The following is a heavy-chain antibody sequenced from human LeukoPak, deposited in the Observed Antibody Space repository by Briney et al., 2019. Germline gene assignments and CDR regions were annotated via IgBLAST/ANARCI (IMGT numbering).Heavy chain of an antibody. J-gene: IGHJ3*02. CDR2: IIPIFGTA. V-gene: IGHV1-69*05. Sequence: SVKVSCKASGGTFSSYAISWVRQAPGQGLEWMGRIIPIFGTANYAQKFQGRVTITTDVSTSTAYMELSSLRSEDTAVYYCARPSITIFGVDPGAFDIWGQGTMVTVSS. CDR3: ARPSITIFGVDPGAFDI. D-gene: IGHD3-3*01. CDR1: GGTFSSYA.